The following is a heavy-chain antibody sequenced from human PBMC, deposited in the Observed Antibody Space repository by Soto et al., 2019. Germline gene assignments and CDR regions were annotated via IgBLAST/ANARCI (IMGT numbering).Heavy chain of an antibody. J-gene: IGHJ5*02. CDR1: GGSFSGYY. Sequence: QVQLQQWGAGLLKPSEILSLTCAVYGGSFSGYYWSWIRQPPGKGLEWVGEINHRGSTNYNPSLKIRVTISVATSKHQFSLKLSSVTAADTAVYYCARVEQQLLRVDPWGQGTLVTVSS. CDR3: ARVEQQLLRVDP. D-gene: IGHD6-13*01. V-gene: IGHV4-34*01. CDR2: INHRGST.